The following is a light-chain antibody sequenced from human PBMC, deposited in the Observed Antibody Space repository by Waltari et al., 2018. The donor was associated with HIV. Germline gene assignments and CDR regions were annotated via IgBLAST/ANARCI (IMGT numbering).Light chain of an antibody. J-gene: IGKJ1*01. CDR2: ATS. V-gene: IGKV3-20*01. Sequence: ENVLTQSPDTLSLSPGERATLSCRASHTVSSTYLVWYQQRRGQAPRVLIYATSTRAPGIPDRFSGSVSGTDFTLTISRLEPEDFAVYYCQQYGSSSWTFGQGTTVEV. CDR1: HTVSSTY. CDR3: QQYGSSSWT.